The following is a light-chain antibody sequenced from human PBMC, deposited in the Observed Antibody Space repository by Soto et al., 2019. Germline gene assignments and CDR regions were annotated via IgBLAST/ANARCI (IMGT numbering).Light chain of an antibody. Sequence: HLTQSPSSLSASVGDRVTLTCRASQVIRTSLAWYQQTPGKAPKLLIYGASTLQSDVPSRFSGSGSGTDFTLTINNLQPEDFATYYCQQDNSYPLTFGEGTKVEIK. V-gene: IGKV1-9*01. CDR3: QQDNSYPLT. J-gene: IGKJ4*01. CDR1: QVIRTS. CDR2: GAS.